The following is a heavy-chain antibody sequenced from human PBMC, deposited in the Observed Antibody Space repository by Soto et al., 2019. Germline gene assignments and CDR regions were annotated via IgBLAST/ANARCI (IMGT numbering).Heavy chain of an antibody. CDR2: IWYDGSNK. CDR1: GFTFSSYG. CDR3: ARVAHDSSGYRTVDY. D-gene: IGHD3-22*01. J-gene: IGHJ4*02. Sequence: PGGSLRLSCAASGFTFSSYGMHWVRQAPGKGLEWVAVIWYDGSNKYYADSVKGRFTISRDNSKNTLYLQMNSLRAEDTAVYYCARVAHDSSGYRTVDYWGQGTLVTVSS. V-gene: IGHV3-33*01.